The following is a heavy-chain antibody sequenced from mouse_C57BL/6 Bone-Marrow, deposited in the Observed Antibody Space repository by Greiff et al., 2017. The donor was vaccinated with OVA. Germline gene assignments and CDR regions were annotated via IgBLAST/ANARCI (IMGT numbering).Heavy chain of an antibody. Sequence: VQLQQSGAELARPGASVKLSCKASGYTFTSYGISWVKQRTGQGLEWIGEIYPRSGNTYYNEKFKGKATLTADKSSSTAYMELRSLTSEDSGVYFRASRRGVYAMDYWGKGTSVTVSS. CDR2: IYPRSGNT. V-gene: IGHV1-81*01. J-gene: IGHJ4*01. CDR1: GYTFTSYG. D-gene: IGHD3-2*02. CDR3: ASRRGVYAMDY.